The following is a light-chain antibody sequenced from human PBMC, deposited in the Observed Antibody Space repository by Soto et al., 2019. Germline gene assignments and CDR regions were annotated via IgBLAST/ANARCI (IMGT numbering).Light chain of an antibody. CDR1: QTISSY. CDR3: QQSYSSPWT. V-gene: IGKV1-39*01. CDR2: DAS. Sequence: DILMTQSPSFLSASVGDRVTITCRASQTISSYVNWYQQMPGKAPKVLIYDASTLQSGVPSRFSGSGSGTDFTLTIKNLQPEDFAVYSCQQSYSSPWTFGQGTKVE. J-gene: IGKJ1*01.